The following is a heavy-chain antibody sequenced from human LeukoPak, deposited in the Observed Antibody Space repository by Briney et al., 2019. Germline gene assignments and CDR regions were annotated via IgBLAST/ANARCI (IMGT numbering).Heavy chain of an antibody. CDR2: ISYDGSNK. Sequence: GGSLRLSCAASGFTFSSYAMYWVRQAPGKGLEWVAVISYDGSNKYYADSVKGRFTISRDNSKNTLYLQMNSLRAEDTAVYYCARDAVPHLYYYYYGMDVWGQGTTVTVSS. CDR1: GFTFSSYA. CDR3: ARDAVPHLYYYYYGMDV. V-gene: IGHV3-30-3*01. J-gene: IGHJ6*02.